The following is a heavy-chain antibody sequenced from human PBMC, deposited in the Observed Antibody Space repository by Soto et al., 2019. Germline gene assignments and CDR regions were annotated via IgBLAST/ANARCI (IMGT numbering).Heavy chain of an antibody. Sequence: QVQLQESGPGLVKPSGTLSLTCAVSGGSISSSNWWSWVRQPPGKGLEWIGEIYHSGSTNYNPSLKSRVTISVDKSKNQFSLKLSSVTAADTAVYYCARSSGHLLWFGSWGWFDPWGQGTLVTVSS. CDR2: IYHSGST. D-gene: IGHD3-10*01. J-gene: IGHJ5*02. V-gene: IGHV4-4*02. CDR1: GGSISSSNW. CDR3: ARSSGHLLWFGSWGWFDP.